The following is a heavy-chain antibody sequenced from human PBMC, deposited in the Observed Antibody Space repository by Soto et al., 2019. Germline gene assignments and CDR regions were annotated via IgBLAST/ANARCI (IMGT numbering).Heavy chain of an antibody. J-gene: IGHJ4*02. D-gene: IGHD3-9*01. CDR2: INHSGST. V-gene: IGHV4-34*01. Sequence: SETLSLTCAVYAGSLSRYYWSWIRQPPGKGLEWIGEINHSGSTNYNPSLKSRVTISVDTSKNQFSLKLSSVTAADTAVYYCATHIVPSKGAILTGPGSFDYWGQGTLVTVSS. CDR1: AGSLSRYY. CDR3: ATHIVPSKGAILTGPGSFDY.